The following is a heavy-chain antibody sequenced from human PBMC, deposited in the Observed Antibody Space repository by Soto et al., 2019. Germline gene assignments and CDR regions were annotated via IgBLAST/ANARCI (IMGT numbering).Heavy chain of an antibody. CDR2: ISSSGSTI. Sequence: GSLRLSCAASGFTFSDYYMSWIRQAPGKGLEWVSYISSSGSTIYYADSVKGRFTISRDNAKNSLYLQMNSLRAEDTAVYYCAREKYDYVWGSYRPGDAFDIWGQGKMVTVSS. D-gene: IGHD3-16*02. J-gene: IGHJ3*02. V-gene: IGHV3-11*01. CDR1: GFTFSDYY. CDR3: AREKYDYVWGSYRPGDAFDI.